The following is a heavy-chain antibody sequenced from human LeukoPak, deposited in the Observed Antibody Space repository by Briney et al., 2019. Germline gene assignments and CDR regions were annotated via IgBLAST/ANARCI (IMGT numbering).Heavy chain of an antibody. Sequence: PGGSLRLSCAASGFTFSSYAMSWVRQAPGKGLEWVSYISSSGGTIYYAASVKGRFTISRDNAKNSLYLQMNSLRAEDTAVYYCARDQRLPHFDYWGQGTLVTVSS. CDR2: ISSSGGTI. D-gene: IGHD1-1*01. CDR3: ARDQRLPHFDY. J-gene: IGHJ4*02. V-gene: IGHV3-48*03. CDR1: GFTFSSYA.